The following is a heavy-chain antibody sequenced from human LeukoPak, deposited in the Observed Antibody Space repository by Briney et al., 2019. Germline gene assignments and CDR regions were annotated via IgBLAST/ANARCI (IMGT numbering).Heavy chain of an antibody. Sequence: GGSLRLSCAASGFSFSSYGMSWVRQGPGKGLEWVSTITGSGGNADYADSVKGRFTISRDNSKNTLYLQMHSLRAEDTAVYYCAVDWYDSSGYGTFDYWGQGTMVTVSS. CDR1: GFSFSSYG. CDR3: AVDWYDSSGYGTFDY. J-gene: IGHJ4*02. CDR2: ITGSGGNA. V-gene: IGHV3-23*01. D-gene: IGHD3-22*01.